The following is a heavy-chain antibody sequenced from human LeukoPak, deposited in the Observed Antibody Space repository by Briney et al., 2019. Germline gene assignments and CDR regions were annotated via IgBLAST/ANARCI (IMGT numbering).Heavy chain of an antibody. CDR1: GGSFSGYY. D-gene: IGHD6-19*01. Sequence: SETLSLTCAVYGGSFSGYYWSWIRQPPGKGLEWIGEINHSGSTKYNPSLKSRVTISVGTSKNQFSLKLSSVTAADTAVYYCVRVGEYSSGWSYRDYYYYYMDVWGKGTTVTVSS. CDR2: INHSGST. V-gene: IGHV4-34*01. CDR3: VRVGEYSSGWSYRDYYYYYMDV. J-gene: IGHJ6*03.